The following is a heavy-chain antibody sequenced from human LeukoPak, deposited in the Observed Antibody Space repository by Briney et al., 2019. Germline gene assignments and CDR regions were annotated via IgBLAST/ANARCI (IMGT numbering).Heavy chain of an antibody. CDR3: ARGGPAAGRFDY. V-gene: IGHV3-23*01. CDR1: GFTFSSYA. J-gene: IGHJ4*02. D-gene: IGHD6-13*01. Sequence: GGSLRLSCAASGFTFSSYAMNWVRQAPGKGLEWVSSLGISGDYAWYAGSVKGRFTISRDNSKNTLYLQMNSLRAEDTAVYYCARGGPAAGRFDYWGQGTLVTVSS. CDR2: LGISGDYA.